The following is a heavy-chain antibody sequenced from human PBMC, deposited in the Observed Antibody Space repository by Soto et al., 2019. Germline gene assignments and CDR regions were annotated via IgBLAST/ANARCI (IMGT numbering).Heavy chain of an antibody. D-gene: IGHD3-10*01. V-gene: IGHV4-39*01. CDR3: ARQRRHYYGSGSYSVY. Sequence: SETLSLTCTVSGGSISSSSYYWGWIRQPPGKGLEWIGSIYYSGSTYYNPSLKSRVTISVDTSKNQFSLKLSSVTAADTAVYYCARQRRHYYGSGSYSVYWGQGTLVTVSS. J-gene: IGHJ4*02. CDR1: GGSISSSSYY. CDR2: IYYSGST.